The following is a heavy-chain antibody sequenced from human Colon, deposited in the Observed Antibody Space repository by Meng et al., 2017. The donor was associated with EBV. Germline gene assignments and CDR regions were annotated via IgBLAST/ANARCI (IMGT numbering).Heavy chain of an antibody. D-gene: IGHD6-19*01. V-gene: IGHV3-33*01. CDR3: AAGGQQWLLPETVGNWFDP. Sequence: QVQLVESGGGVVQPGRSLRLSCAASGFAFNSYDMHWVRQAPGKGLEWVAVIWYDGSNKYYADSVKGRFTISRDNSKNTLYLQMNSLRAEDTAVYYCAAGGQQWLLPETVGNWFDPWGQGTLVNVSS. CDR1: GFAFNSYD. CDR2: IWYDGSNK. J-gene: IGHJ5*02.